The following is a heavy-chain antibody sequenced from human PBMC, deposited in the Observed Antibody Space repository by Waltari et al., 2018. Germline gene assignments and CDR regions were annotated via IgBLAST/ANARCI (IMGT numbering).Heavy chain of an antibody. J-gene: IGHJ3*02. D-gene: IGHD3-22*01. CDR2: IKGDGSRK. CDR3: ARDDSSSGSYDAFDI. CDR1: GFSFSHYW. Sequence: GSLRLSCAASGFSFSHYWMSWVRQAPGKGLEWVADIKGDGSRKYYLDSVRGRFSISRDNTKNSVDLQMNSLRAEDTAVYYCARDDSSSGSYDAFDIWGQGTMVAVSS. V-gene: IGHV3-7*01.